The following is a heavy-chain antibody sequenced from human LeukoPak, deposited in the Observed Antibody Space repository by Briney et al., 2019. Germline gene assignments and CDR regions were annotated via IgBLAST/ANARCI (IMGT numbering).Heavy chain of an antibody. D-gene: IGHD6-13*01. V-gene: IGHV4-59*12. CDR2: GST. CDR3: AREPAGIAAAGKALAFDI. Sequence: GSTNYNPSLKSRVTISVDTSKNQFSLKLSSVTAADTAVYYCAREPAGIAAAGKALAFDIWGQGTMVTVSS. J-gene: IGHJ3*02.